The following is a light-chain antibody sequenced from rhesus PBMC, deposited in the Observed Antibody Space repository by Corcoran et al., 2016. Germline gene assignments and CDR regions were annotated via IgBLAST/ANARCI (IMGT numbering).Light chain of an antibody. V-gene: IGKV1-25*01. CDR3: QQHNSYPPT. CDR1: QGISRY. Sequence: DIQMTQSPSSLSASVGDTVTITCRASQGISRYLAWYQQKPGKAPKLLIHKASTVQSGVPSRFSGIGSGTDFTLPISRLQPKDFATYSCQQHNSYPPTFGQGTKVEIK. J-gene: IGKJ1*01. CDR2: KAS.